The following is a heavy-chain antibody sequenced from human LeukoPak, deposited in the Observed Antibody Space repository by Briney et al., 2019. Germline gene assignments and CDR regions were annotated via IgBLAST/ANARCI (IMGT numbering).Heavy chain of an antibody. CDR2: IYYSGST. J-gene: IGHJ6*03. V-gene: IGHV4-59*12. CDR3: ARGFSYYYMDV. CDR1: GGSISSYY. Sequence: SETLSLTCTVSGGSISSYYWSWIRQPPGKGLEWIGYIYYSGSTNYNPSLKSRVTISVDTSKNQFSLKLSSVTAADTAVYYCARGFSYYYMDVWGKGTTVTVSS.